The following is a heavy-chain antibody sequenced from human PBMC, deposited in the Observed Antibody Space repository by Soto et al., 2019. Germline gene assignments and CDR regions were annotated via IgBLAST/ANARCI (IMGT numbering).Heavy chain of an antibody. Sequence: ASVKVSCKTSGYTFSNYGITWVRQAPGQPLEWLGWISLYSDGTNYAQKFQGRASMTTDTSTTTAYMELRSLRSADTAVYYCARVVPGAEAWFGPWGQGTLVTVSS. J-gene: IGHJ5*02. CDR1: GYTFSNYG. D-gene: IGHD2-2*01. CDR3: ARVVPGAEAWFGP. V-gene: IGHV1-18*01. CDR2: ISLYSDGT.